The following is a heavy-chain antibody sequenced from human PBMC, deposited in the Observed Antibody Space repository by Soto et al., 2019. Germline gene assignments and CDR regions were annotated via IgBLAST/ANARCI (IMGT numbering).Heavy chain of an antibody. Sequence: QVQLQQWGAGVLKPSETLSLTCAVYGGPFRGYYWSWIRQPPGKGLEWIGEISLGGRTNYNPALMSRVTVSVDTSKNQFSLNLKSVTASDTALYYCARKEGNYYDSSGAPDYFDYWGQGALVTVSS. CDR3: ARKEGNYYDSSGAPDYFDY. D-gene: IGHD3-22*01. CDR1: GGPFRGYY. J-gene: IGHJ4*02. V-gene: IGHV4-34*01. CDR2: ISLGGRT.